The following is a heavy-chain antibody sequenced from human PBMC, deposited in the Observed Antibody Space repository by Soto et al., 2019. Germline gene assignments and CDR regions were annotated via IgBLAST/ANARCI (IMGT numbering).Heavy chain of an antibody. CDR3: ARESWKGDYAYGMDV. V-gene: IGHV3-48*02. J-gene: IGHJ6*02. CDR2: ISTSGDSI. CDR1: GFTFSNYN. Sequence: PGGSLRLSCAASGFTFSNYNMNWVRQAPGKGLEWVSYISTSGDSIYYADSVKGRFTISRDNAKNSLYLQLNSLRDEDTAVYFCARESWKGDYAYGMDVWGQGTTVTVSS. D-gene: IGHD1-1*01.